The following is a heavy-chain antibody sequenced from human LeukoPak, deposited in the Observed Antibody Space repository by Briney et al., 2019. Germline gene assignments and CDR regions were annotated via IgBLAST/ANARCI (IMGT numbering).Heavy chain of an antibody. D-gene: IGHD4-17*01. CDR1: GFTFSSYA. V-gene: IGHV3-23*01. CDR2: ISGSGGST. Sequence: GGSLRLSCAASGFTFSSYAMSWVRQAPGKGLEGVSAISGSGGSTYYADSVKGRFTISRDNSKNTLYLQMNSLRADDTAVYYCAKAMTTVTTSDYWGQGTLVTVSS. J-gene: IGHJ4*02. CDR3: AKAMTTVTTSDY.